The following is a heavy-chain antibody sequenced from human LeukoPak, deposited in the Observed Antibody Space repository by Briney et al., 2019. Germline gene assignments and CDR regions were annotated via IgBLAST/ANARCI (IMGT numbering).Heavy chain of an antibody. CDR1: GGSISHYY. J-gene: IGHJ6*02. CDR2: IFYSGST. Sequence: SETLSLTCTVSGGSISHYYWSWVRQPPGKGLEWIGYIFYSGSTNYNPSLKSRVTISLDTSKNQFPLKLSSVTAADTAVYYCARARRLGYCSGGSCYPGNYYYYGMDGWGQGTTVTVSS. D-gene: IGHD2-15*01. CDR3: ARARRLGYCSGGSCYPGNYYYYGMDG. V-gene: IGHV4-59*12.